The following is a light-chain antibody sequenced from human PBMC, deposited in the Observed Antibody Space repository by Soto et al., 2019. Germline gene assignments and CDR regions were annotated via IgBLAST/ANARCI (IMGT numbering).Light chain of an antibody. V-gene: IGKV1-39*01. Sequence: DIQMTQFPSSLSASVGDRVTITCRASQSISTYLNWYQQKPGKAPKFLIYAASTLRSGVPSRFSGSGSGTEFTLTISSLQPEDFATYYCQQSYSMPRTFGQGTKVDIK. J-gene: IGKJ1*01. CDR2: AAS. CDR1: QSISTY. CDR3: QQSYSMPRT.